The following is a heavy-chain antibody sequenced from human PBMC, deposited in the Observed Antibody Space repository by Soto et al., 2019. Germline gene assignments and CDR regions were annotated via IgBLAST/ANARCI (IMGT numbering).Heavy chain of an antibody. D-gene: IGHD5-18*01. Sequence: SETLSLTCAFYGGFFNYYYLNLIRQPPGKGLEWIGEVSQGEGTNYNPSLKSRVTISVDTSKSQFSLTLTSVTAADTAVYYCARGMDRAKTGYWGQGTLVTVSS. CDR3: ARGMDRAKTGY. V-gene: IGHV4-34*01. CDR2: VSQGEGT. J-gene: IGHJ4*02. CDR1: GGFFNYYY.